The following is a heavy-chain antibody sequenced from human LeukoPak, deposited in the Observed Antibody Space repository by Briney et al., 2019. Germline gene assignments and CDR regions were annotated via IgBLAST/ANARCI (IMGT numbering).Heavy chain of an antibody. CDR3: ERDYIGGWNDH. J-gene: IGHJ4*02. V-gene: IGHV3-7*01. D-gene: IGHD3-16*01. CDR2: IKQDGNEK. CDR1: GFTFSSYC. Sequence: GESLTLSCSASGFTFSSYCMSWVRQTTGKGLEGVAKIKQDGNEKFYVDPVKGRFTISRDNAKNSVYLQMNSLRVEDTAVYLCERDYIGGWNDHWGQGSLVTVCS.